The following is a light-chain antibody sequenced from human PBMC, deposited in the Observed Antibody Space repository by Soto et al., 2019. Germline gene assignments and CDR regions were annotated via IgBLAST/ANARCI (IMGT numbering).Light chain of an antibody. CDR1: SSNIGSNT. CDR3: AAWDDSLVYV. CDR2: SNN. J-gene: IGLJ1*01. V-gene: IGLV1-44*01. Sequence: QSVLTQPPSASGTPGQRVTISCSGSSSNIGSNTVNWYQQLPGTAPKLLIYSNNQRPSGVPDRFSGSKSGTSASLAISGPQSEDEADYYCAAWDDSLVYVFGTGTKVTVL.